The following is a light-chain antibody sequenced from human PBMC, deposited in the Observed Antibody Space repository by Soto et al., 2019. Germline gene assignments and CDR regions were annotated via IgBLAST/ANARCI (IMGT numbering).Light chain of an antibody. CDR1: QGISSW. Sequence: DIQMTQSPSSVAASVGDRVTITCRASQGISSWVAWYQQKPGKAPKLLIYAASSLQSGDPSRFSGSGSGTDFNLTISSLQAEDFATYYCQQANSFPPLFTFGPGTKVDIK. CDR3: QQANSFPPLFT. CDR2: AAS. V-gene: IGKV1-12*01. J-gene: IGKJ3*01.